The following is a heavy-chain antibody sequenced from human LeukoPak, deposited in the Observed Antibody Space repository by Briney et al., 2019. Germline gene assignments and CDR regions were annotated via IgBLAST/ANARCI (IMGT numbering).Heavy chain of an antibody. J-gene: IGHJ6*02. D-gene: IGHD3-22*01. V-gene: IGHV3-7*01. CDR1: GFTFSSYW. CDR2: IKQDGSEK. CDR3: ARVPTYYYDSSGYYYGGNYYYYGMDV. Sequence: QPGGSLRLSCAASGFTFSSYWMSWVRQAPGKGLEWVANIKQDGSEKYYVDSVKGRFTISRDNAKNSLYLQMNSLRAEDTAVYYCARVPTYYYDSSGYYYGGNYYYYGMDVWGQGTTVTVSS.